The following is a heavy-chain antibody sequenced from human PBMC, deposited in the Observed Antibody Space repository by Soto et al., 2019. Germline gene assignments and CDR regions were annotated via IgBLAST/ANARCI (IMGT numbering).Heavy chain of an antibody. Sequence: QVQLVQSGAEVKQPGASVKVSCKASGYTFTDYYLHWVRQAPGQGLEWMGWIKPSSGDTNYAPKFQARVTMTRDTSVSSAYMEMDRLRSDDTAVYFWARSLGQTYSNYGGYSDSWGQGSLVTVSS. CDR1: GYTFTDYY. CDR3: ARSLGQTYSNYGGYSDS. D-gene: IGHD4-4*01. V-gene: IGHV1-2*02. CDR2: IKPSSGDT. J-gene: IGHJ5*01.